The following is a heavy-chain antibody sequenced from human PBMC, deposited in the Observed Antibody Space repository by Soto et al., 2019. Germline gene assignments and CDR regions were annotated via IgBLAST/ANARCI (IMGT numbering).Heavy chain of an antibody. Sequence: QLQLQESGSGLVKPSQTLSLTCAVSGGSISSGGYSWSWIRQPPGKGLEWIGYISHSGSTYCNPSLKSRVTISVDRSKNQFSMKLSSVTAADTAVYYCAAGGVLPRYYWGQGTLVTVSS. V-gene: IGHV4-30-2*01. CDR1: GGSISSGGYS. J-gene: IGHJ4*02. CDR2: ISHSGST. D-gene: IGHD2-15*01. CDR3: AAGGVLPRYY.